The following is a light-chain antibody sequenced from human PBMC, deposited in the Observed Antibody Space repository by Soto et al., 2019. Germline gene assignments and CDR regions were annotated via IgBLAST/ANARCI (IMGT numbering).Light chain of an antibody. CDR3: QVWDSRSDHVV. CDR1: NIGSKS. Sequence: SYELTQPPSVSVAPGKTARITCGGNNIGSKSVHWYQQKPGQAPVLVIYYDSDRPSGIPERFSGSNSGNTATLTISRVEAGDEADYYWQVWDSRSDHVVFGGGTKRTVL. CDR2: YDS. J-gene: IGLJ2*01. V-gene: IGLV3-21*04.